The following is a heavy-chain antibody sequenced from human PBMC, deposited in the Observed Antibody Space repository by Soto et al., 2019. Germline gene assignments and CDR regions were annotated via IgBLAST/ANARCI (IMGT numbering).Heavy chain of an antibody. Sequence: PGGSLRLSCAASGFTFSSYWMSWVRQAPGKGLEWVANIKQDGSEKYYVDSVKGRFTISRDNAKNSLYLQMNSLRAEDTAVYYCASMRGYSYGYDWFDPWGQGTLVTVPQ. CDR2: IKQDGSEK. CDR3: ASMRGYSYGYDWFDP. CDR1: GFTFSSYW. D-gene: IGHD5-18*01. J-gene: IGHJ5*02. V-gene: IGHV3-7*01.